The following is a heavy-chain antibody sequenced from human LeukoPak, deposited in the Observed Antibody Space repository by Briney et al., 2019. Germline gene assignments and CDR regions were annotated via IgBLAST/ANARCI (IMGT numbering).Heavy chain of an antibody. CDR3: VKDDGWVQYAN. CDR2: IRADAVTT. V-gene: IGHV3-23*01. D-gene: IGHD5-24*01. CDR1: GFTFSSYA. Sequence: PGGSLRLSCAASGFTFSSYAMSWVRQAPGKGLEWVSGIRADAVTTYYADSVKGRFIISRDNSKNTVYLQMNSLSAEDAAVYYCVKDDGWVQYANWGQGTLVTVSS. J-gene: IGHJ4*02.